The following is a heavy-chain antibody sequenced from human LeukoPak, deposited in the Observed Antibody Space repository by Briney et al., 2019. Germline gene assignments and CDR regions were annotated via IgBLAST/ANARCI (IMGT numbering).Heavy chain of an antibody. CDR2: INPNSGGT. J-gene: IGHJ5*02. CDR3: ARDHCSSTSCRNVGHWFDP. V-gene: IGHV1-2*02. CDR1: GYTFTGYY. D-gene: IGHD2-2*01. Sequence: ASVRVSCKASGYTFTGYYMHWVRQAPGQGLEWMGWINPNSGGTNYAQKFQGRVTMTRDTSISTAYMELSRLRSDDTAVYYCARDHCSSTSCRNVGHWFDPWGQGTLVTVSS.